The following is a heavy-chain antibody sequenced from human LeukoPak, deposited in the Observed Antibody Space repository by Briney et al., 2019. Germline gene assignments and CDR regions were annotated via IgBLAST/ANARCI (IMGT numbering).Heavy chain of an antibody. J-gene: IGHJ6*02. CDR1: GYSISSGYY. V-gene: IGHV4-38-2*02. CDR2: GYHSGST. D-gene: IGHD6-13*01. CDR3: ARDGSGYSSSWPFYYYYYGMDV. Sequence: PSETLSLTCTVSGYSISSGYYWGWIRQPPGKGLEWIGSGYHSGSTYYNPSLKSRVTVSLDTSKNQFSLKLSSVTAADTAVYYCARDGSGYSSSWPFYYYYYGMDVWGQGTTVTVSS.